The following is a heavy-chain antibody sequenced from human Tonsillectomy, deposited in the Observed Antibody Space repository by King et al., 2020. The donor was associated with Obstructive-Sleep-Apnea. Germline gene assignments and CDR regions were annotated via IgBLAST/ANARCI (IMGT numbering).Heavy chain of an antibody. CDR3: AKDLNDSGDYAGGMDV. D-gene: IGHD4-17*01. CDR2: LSYDGRNK. V-gene: IGHV3-30*18. Sequence: VQLVESGGGVVQPGRSLRLSCAVFGFTFSSYGIHWVRQAPGKGLEWVAVLSYDGRNKYYADSVKGRFTISRDNSKNTLYLQMNSLRAEDTAVYYCAKDLNDSGDYAGGMDVWGQGTTVTVSS. CDR1: GFTFSSYG. J-gene: IGHJ6*02.